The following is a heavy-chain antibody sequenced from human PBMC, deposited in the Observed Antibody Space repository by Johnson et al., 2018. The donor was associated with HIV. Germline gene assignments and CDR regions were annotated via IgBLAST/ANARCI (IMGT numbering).Heavy chain of an antibody. Sequence: QVQLVESGGGVVQPGRSLRLSCAASGFTFSSYGMHWVRQAPAKGLEWVAVISYDGSNKYYADSVTGRFTISRDNAKNTLYLQMNSLRAEETAVYYCASAWGELDDAFDIWGQGTMVTVSS. CDR2: ISYDGSNK. CDR1: GFTFSSYG. CDR3: ASAWGELDDAFDI. J-gene: IGHJ3*02. D-gene: IGHD1-26*01. V-gene: IGHV3-30*03.